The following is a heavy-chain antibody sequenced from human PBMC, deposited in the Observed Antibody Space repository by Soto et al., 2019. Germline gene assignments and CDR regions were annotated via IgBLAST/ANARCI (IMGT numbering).Heavy chain of an antibody. J-gene: IGHJ4*02. V-gene: IGHV1-8*01. CDR1: GDTLTSND. D-gene: IGHD1-1*01. Sequence: GASVKVSCTASGDTLTSNDINWVRQATGQGLEWMGWMNPNSGNTGYAQKFQGRVTMTRNTSISTAYMELSSLRSEDTAVYYCARGAELDPFDYWGQGTLVTVSS. CDR2: MNPNSGNT. CDR3: ARGAELDPFDY.